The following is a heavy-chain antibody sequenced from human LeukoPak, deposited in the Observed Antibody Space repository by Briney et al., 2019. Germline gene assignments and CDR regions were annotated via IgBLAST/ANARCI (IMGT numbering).Heavy chain of an antibody. J-gene: IGHJ4*02. Sequence: PSETLSLTCTVSGGSISSYYWSWSRQPPGKGLEWIGYIHNSGTTEYNPSLKSRVTMSVDTSKNQFSLKLTSVTAADTAVYYCARVLGSGYSDYWGQGTLVTVSS. V-gene: IGHV4-59*01. CDR1: GGSISSYY. CDR3: ARVLGSGYSDY. D-gene: IGHD3-3*01. CDR2: IHNSGTT.